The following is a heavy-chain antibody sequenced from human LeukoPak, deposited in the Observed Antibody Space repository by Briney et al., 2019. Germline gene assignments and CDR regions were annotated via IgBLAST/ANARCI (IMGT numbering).Heavy chain of an antibody. CDR2: INHNGST. CDR1: GGSFSGYY. D-gene: IGHD6-19*01. Sequence: KSSETLSLTCAVYGGSFSGYYWSWIRQPPGKGLEWIGEINHNGSTNYNPSLKSRVTISVDTSKNQFSLKLSSVTAADTAVYYCARTSGWYQHWFDPWGQGTLVTVSS. CDR3: ARTSGWYQHWFDP. J-gene: IGHJ5*02. V-gene: IGHV4-34*01.